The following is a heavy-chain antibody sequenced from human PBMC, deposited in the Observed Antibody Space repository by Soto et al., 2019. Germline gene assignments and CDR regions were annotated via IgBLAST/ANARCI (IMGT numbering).Heavy chain of an antibody. Sequence: GESLKISCKGSGYTFTCYWISWVRQVPGEGLEWMGAIYPGYSDTRYSPSFQGQVNISAGKFISTADMQWSTLQASGRALYLFERRTGNVGRFFEYWGQGTVVTVSS. CDR2: IYPGYSDT. D-gene: IGHD3-9*01. J-gene: IGHJ4*02. CDR3: ERRTGNVGRFFEY. CDR1: GYTFTCYW. V-gene: IGHV5-51*01.